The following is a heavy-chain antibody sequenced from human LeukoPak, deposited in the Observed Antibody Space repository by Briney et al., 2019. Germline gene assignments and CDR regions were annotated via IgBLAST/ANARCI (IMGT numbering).Heavy chain of an antibody. CDR3: ARDGRGYDIRHFDY. D-gene: IGHD5-12*01. CDR2: ISSSGSTI. Sequence: PGGSLRLSCAASGFTFSSYSMNWVRQAPGKGLEWVSYISSSGSTIFYADSVKGRFTISRDNAKNSLYLQMNSLRAEDTSVYYCARDGRGYDIRHFDYWGQGTLVTVSS. CDR1: GFTFSSYS. J-gene: IGHJ4*02. V-gene: IGHV3-48*04.